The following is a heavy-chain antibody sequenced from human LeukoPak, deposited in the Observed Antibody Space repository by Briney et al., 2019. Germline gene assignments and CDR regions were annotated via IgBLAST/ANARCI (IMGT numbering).Heavy chain of an antibody. V-gene: IGHV3-21*01. CDR1: GFTFSSYS. J-gene: IGHJ4*02. CDR3: AREMGYGTGFFDY. CDR2: ISSSSYI. D-gene: IGHD5-18*01. Sequence: GGSLRLSCAASGFTFSSYSMNWVRQAPGKGLEWVSSISSSSYIYYADSVKGRFTISRDNAKNSLYLQMNSLRAEDTAVYYCAREMGYGTGFFDYWGQGTLVTVSS.